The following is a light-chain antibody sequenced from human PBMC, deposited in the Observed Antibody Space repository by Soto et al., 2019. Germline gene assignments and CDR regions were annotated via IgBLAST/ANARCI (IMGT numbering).Light chain of an antibody. Sequence: DIQLTQSPSFLSASVGDRVTITCRASEDISSFLSWYQQKPGKIPKLLISIASTLQSGVPSRFSGSGSGTEFTLTIGGLQPEDFATYYCQQFNSYPITFGQGTRLDI. CDR1: EDISSF. J-gene: IGKJ5*01. CDR3: QQFNSYPIT. V-gene: IGKV1-9*01. CDR2: IAS.